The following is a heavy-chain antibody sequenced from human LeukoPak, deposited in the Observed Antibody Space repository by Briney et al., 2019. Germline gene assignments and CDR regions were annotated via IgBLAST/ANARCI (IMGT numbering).Heavy chain of an antibody. D-gene: IGHD5-18*01. V-gene: IGHV2-5*02. Sequence: ESGPTLVKPTQTLTLTCSLSGVSLSTSGVGVGWIRQPPGKALEWLALIYWDDDSRYSPSLKSRLTIAKDTSKNQVVLTLTSMDSVDTATYYCAHSQVFSYGSFHDAYDIWGLGMLVTVSS. CDR2: IYWDDDS. CDR3: AHSQVFSYGSFHDAYDI. CDR1: GVSLSTSGVG. J-gene: IGHJ3*02.